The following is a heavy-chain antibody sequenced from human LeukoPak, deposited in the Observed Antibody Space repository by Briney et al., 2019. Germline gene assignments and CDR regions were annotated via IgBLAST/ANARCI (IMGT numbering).Heavy chain of an antibody. CDR2: IYYSGST. J-gene: IGHJ4*02. V-gene: IGHV4-59*12. D-gene: IGHD4-17*01. Sequence: PSETLSLTCTVSGGSISSYYWSWIRQPPGKGLEWIGYIYYSGSTNYNPSLKSRVTISVDTPKNQSSLKLSSVTAADTAVYYCAREAATTVTTPGLEYWGQGTLVTVSS. CDR1: GGSISSYY. CDR3: AREAATTVTTPGLEY.